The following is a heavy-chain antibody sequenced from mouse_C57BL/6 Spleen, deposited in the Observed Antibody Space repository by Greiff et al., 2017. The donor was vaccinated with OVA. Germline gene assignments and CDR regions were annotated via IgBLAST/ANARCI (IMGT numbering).Heavy chain of an antibody. CDR2: INPYNGGT. CDR1: GYTFTDYY. CDR3: ARGNPAYYARED. Sequence: EVQLQQSGPVLVKPGASVKMSCKASGYTFTDYYMNWVKQSHGKSLEWIGVINPYNGGTSYNQKFKGKATLTVDKSSRTAYMELNSLTSEDSAVFDCARGNPAYYAREDWGKGTTGTGSS. D-gene: IGHD2-1*01. J-gene: IGHJ4*01. V-gene: IGHV1-19*01.